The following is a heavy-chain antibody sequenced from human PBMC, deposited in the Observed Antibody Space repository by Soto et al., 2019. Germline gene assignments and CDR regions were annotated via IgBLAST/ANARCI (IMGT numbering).Heavy chain of an antibody. CDR3: AKFPRGNYEPS. V-gene: IGHV3-30*18. J-gene: IGHJ5*02. CDR1: GFTFKNYG. CDR2: LSYDGSEK. Sequence: PGGSLRLSCVVSGFTFKNYGMHWVRQAPGKGLEWVSVLSYDGSEKDYAASVRGRFTISRDNSKNTLYLQMNSLGTEDTAIYYCAKFPRGNYEPSWGQGTLVTVSS. D-gene: IGHD3-3*01.